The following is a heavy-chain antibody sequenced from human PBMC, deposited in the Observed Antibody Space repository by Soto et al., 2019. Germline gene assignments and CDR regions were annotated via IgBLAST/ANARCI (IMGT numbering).Heavy chain of an antibody. D-gene: IGHD1-1*01. J-gene: IGHJ4*01. V-gene: IGHV4-4*02. CDR1: GGSISNIHF. CDR2: IFQSGTT. Sequence: QVQLQESGPGVVKPSGTLSLTCVVSGGSISNIHFCSWFRQPPGEGLVWIGYIFQSGTTYYNPSLKSRVTMSLDTSRNQLSLTLNSVTAADTAVYYCATEDSMNWTHDYWGHGLLVPVSS. CDR3: ATEDSMNWTHDY.